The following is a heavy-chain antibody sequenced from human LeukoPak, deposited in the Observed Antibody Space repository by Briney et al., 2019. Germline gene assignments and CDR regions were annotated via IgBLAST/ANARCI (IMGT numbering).Heavy chain of an antibody. CDR2: ISSNGGNI. CDR3: ARVRVGATAKGHYFDY. D-gene: IGHD1-26*01. V-gene: IGHV3-64*01. J-gene: IGHJ4*02. Sequence: GGSLRLSCAASGFTFSNYAIHWVRQAPGKGLESVSVISSNGGNIYHANSVKGRFTISRDNSKNTVYLQMSSLRPEDMAVYYCARVRVGATAKGHYFDYWGQGTLVTVSS. CDR1: GFTFSNYA.